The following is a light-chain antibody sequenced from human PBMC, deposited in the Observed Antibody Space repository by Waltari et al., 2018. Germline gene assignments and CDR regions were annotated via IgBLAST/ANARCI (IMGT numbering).Light chain of an antibody. CDR1: QSVLYSSHNKNH. CDR2: WAS. CDR3: QQYYSTPPT. Sequence: DIVMTQSPDSLPVSLGERAPIHCKSSQSVLYSSHNKNHLAWYQQKPGQPPKLLICWASIRESGVPDRFSGSGSGTDFTLTISSLQAEDVAVYYCQQYYSTPPTFGQGTKVEIK. J-gene: IGKJ1*01. V-gene: IGKV4-1*01.